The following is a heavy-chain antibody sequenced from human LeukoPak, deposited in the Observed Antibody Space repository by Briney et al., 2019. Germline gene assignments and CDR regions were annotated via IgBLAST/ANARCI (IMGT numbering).Heavy chain of an antibody. Sequence: PSETLSLTCTVSGGSISSSSYYWGWIRQPPGKGLEWIGYIYYSGNTNSNPSLKSRVTISLDTSKNQFSLKLSSVTAADTAVYYCARGLFRPVRTGFDYWGQGTLVTVSS. D-gene: IGHD1-14*01. V-gene: IGHV4-61*05. CDR3: ARGLFRPVRTGFDY. CDR2: IYYSGNT. CDR1: GGSISSSSYY. J-gene: IGHJ4*02.